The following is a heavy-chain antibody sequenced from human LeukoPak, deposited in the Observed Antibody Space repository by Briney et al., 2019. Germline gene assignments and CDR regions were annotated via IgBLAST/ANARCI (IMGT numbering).Heavy chain of an antibody. Sequence: PSETLSLTCTVSGGSISSGGYYWSWIRQPPGKGLEWIGYIYHSGSTYYNPSLKSRVTISVDRSKNQFSLKLSSVTAADTAVYYCARGITIFGVVNVDWGQGTLVTVSS. CDR2: IYHSGST. CDR3: ARGITIFGVVNVD. D-gene: IGHD3-3*01. J-gene: IGHJ4*02. V-gene: IGHV4-30-2*01. CDR1: GGSISSGGYY.